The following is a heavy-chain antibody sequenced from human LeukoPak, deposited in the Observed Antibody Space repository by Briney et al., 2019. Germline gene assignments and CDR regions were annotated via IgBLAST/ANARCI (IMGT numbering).Heavy chain of an antibody. CDR3: ARAPTTGTVDY. J-gene: IGHJ4*02. Sequence: GGSLRLSCAASGFTFSNAWMSWVRQAPGKGLEWVANINQDGGAKYYVDSLKGRFTISRDDIEKSLYLQLNSLTADDTAVYFCARAPTTGTVDYWGQGTLVTVSS. CDR2: INQDGGAK. V-gene: IGHV3-7*01. CDR1: GFTFSNAW. D-gene: IGHD1-1*01.